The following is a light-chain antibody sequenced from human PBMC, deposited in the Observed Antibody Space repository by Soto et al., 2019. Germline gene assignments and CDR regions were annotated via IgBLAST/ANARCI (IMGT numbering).Light chain of an antibody. Sequence: QLVLTQSPSASASLGASVKLTCTLSSGHSSYAIAWHQKQPGKGPRYLMDLNNDGSHTKGDGIPDRFSGSSSGAERYLIISSLQSVDEADYYCQTWGTGFKVFGGGTKLTVL. CDR3: QTWGTGFKV. CDR2: LNNDGSH. V-gene: IGLV4-69*01. J-gene: IGLJ2*01. CDR1: SGHSSYA.